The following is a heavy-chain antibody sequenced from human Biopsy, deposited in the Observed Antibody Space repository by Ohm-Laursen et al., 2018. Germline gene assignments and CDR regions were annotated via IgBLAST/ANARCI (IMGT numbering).Heavy chain of an antibody. CDR2: ISTSSTYI. J-gene: IGHJ3*02. D-gene: IGHD1-26*01. CDR3: ARDGIVGARFNAFDI. Sequence: SLRLSCAASGFTFSSYSMNWVRQAPGKGLEWVSSISTSSTYIYYADSVKGRFSISRDNAKNSLYLQMNSLRAEDTAVYYCARDGIVGARFNAFDIWGQGTMGTVSS. CDR1: GFTFSSYS. V-gene: IGHV3-21*01.